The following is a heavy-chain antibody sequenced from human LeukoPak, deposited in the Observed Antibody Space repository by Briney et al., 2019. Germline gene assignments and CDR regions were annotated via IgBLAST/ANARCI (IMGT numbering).Heavy chain of an antibody. CDR1: GFTFSSYS. Sequence: GGSLRLSCAASGFTFSSYSMNWVRLAPGKGLEWVSYISSSSSTIYYADSVKGRFTISRDNSKNTLYLQMNSLRAEDTAVYYCAREGYDYDFWSGYHPFDYWGQGTLVTVSS. J-gene: IGHJ4*02. CDR3: AREGYDYDFWSGYHPFDY. CDR2: ISSSSSTI. V-gene: IGHV3-48*01. D-gene: IGHD3-3*01.